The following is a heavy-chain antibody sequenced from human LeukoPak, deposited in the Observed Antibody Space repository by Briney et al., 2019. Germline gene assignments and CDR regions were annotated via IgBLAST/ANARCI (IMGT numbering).Heavy chain of an antibody. D-gene: IGHD6-19*01. J-gene: IGHJ4*02. CDR3: ARDRAGQWLVRCDY. Sequence: TGGSLRLSCAASGFTFSSYSMNWVRQAPGKGLEWVSSISSWSSYINYADSVKGRFTISRDNAKNSLYLQMNSLRVEDTAVYYCARDRAGQWLVRCDYWGQGTLVTVSS. CDR2: ISSWSSYI. V-gene: IGHV3-21*01. CDR1: GFTFSSYS.